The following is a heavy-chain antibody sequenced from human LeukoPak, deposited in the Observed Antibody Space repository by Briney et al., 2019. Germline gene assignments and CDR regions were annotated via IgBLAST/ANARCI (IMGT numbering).Heavy chain of an antibody. CDR1: VYSISSGYY. Sequence: SETLSLTCGVSVYSISSGYYWGWIRQPPGKGLECIGSIYQSGRTYYNPSLKSRVTISVDTSRNQFSLKLSSVTAADTAVYYCARHRGYCSTISCYGDNWFDPWGQGTLVTVSS. CDR3: ARHRGYCSTISCYGDNWFDP. D-gene: IGHD2-2*01. J-gene: IGHJ5*02. V-gene: IGHV4-38-2*01. CDR2: IYQSGRT.